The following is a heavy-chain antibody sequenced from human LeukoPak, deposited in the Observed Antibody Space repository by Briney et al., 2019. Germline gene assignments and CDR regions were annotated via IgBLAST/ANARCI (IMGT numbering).Heavy chain of an antibody. CDR1: GGSISSGGYY. D-gene: IGHD2-15*01. V-gene: IGHV4-31*03. J-gene: IGHJ5*02. CDR3: ARETEAGPGGNWFDP. CDR2: IYYSGST. Sequence: PSQTLSLTCTVSGGSISSGGYYWSWIRQHPGKGLEWIGYIYYSGSTYYNPSLRSRVTISVDTSKNQFSLKLSSVTAADTAVYYGARETEAGPGGNWFDPWGQGTLVTVSS.